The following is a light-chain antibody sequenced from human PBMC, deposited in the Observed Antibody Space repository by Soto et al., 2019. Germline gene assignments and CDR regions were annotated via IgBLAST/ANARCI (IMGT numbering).Light chain of an antibody. V-gene: IGKV3-20*01. CDR2: DAS. CDR3: QQYGRSLT. CDR1: QSVTNSY. Sequence: EIVLTQSPGTLSLSPGERATLSCRASQSVTNSYLAWYQQKPGQAPRLFIYDASRRATGIPDRFSGSGSGTDFPLIISRLQPEDFAVYYCQQYGRSLTFGGGTKVEIK. J-gene: IGKJ4*01.